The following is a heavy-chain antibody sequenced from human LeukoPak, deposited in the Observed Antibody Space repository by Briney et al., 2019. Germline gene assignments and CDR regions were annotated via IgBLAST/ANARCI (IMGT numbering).Heavy chain of an antibody. CDR2: ISYDGSNK. Sequence: PGGSLRLSCAASGFTFSSYAMHWVRQAPGKGLEWVAVISYDGSNKYYADSVKGRFTISRDNSKNTLYLQMNSLRAEDTAVYYCARGGSYDILTGPTYGGWWFDPWGQGTLVTVSS. V-gene: IGHV3-30-3*01. CDR3: ARGGSYDILTGPTYGGWWFDP. CDR1: GFTFSSYA. D-gene: IGHD3-9*01. J-gene: IGHJ5*02.